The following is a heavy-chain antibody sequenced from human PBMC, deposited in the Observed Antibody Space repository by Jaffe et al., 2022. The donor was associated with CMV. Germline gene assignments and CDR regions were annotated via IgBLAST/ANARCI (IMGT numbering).Heavy chain of an antibody. CDR3: ARGPSLRITIFGVVISNPQNWFDP. Sequence: QVQLVQSGAEVKKPGASVKVSCKASGYTFTSYGISWVRQAPGQGLEWMGWISAYNGNTNYAQKLQGRVTMTTDTSTSTAYMELRSLRSDDTAVYYCARGPSLRITIFGVVISNPQNWFDPWGQGTLVTVSS. V-gene: IGHV1-18*04. D-gene: IGHD3-3*01. J-gene: IGHJ5*02. CDR1: GYTFTSYG. CDR2: ISAYNGNT.